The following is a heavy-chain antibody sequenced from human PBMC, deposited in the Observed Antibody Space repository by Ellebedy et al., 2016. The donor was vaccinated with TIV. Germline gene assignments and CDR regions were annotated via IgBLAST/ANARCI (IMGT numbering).Heavy chain of an antibody. CDR3: AREVLGGQGDMAV. V-gene: IGHV3-33*01. J-gene: IGHJ6*02. Sequence: GESLKIPCAASGFTFRNYHMHLVRQAPGKGLEWVALIWSDGSLNYYADSVKGRFNLSRDSSKNTLYLQMNDLRADDTDLYYCAREVLGGQGDMAVWGQGTAVTVSS. D-gene: IGHD4/OR15-4a*01. CDR1: GFTFRNYH. CDR2: IWSDGSLN.